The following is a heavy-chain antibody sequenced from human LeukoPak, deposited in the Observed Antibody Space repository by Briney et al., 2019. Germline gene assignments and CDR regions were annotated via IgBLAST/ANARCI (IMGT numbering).Heavy chain of an antibody. CDR1: GFTLSSFA. V-gene: IGHV3-64*04. D-gene: IGHD6-13*01. CDR2: ISSNGEST. CDR3: ARDQIGSW. Sequence: PGGSLRLSCSASGFTLSSFAMHWVRQAPGKGLDYISSISSNGESTYYADSVKGRFTISRDNSKKSVYLQMDSLRAEDTAVYYCARDQIGSWWGQGTLVIVSS. J-gene: IGHJ4*02.